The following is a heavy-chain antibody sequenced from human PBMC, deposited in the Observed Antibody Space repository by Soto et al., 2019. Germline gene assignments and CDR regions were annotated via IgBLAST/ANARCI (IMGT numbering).Heavy chain of an antibody. CDR2: IYYSGST. Sequence: SETLSLTCTVSGGSISSGGYYWSWIRQHPGKGLEWIGYIYYSGSTYYNPSLKGRVTISVDTSKDQFSLKLSSVTAADTAVYYCARGYGDYECFAYWGQGTLVTVSS. D-gene: IGHD4-17*01. V-gene: IGHV4-31*03. CDR1: GGSISSGGYY. J-gene: IGHJ4*02. CDR3: ARGYGDYECFAY.